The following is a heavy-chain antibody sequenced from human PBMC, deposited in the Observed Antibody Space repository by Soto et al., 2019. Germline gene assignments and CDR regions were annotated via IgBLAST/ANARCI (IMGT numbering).Heavy chain of an antibody. V-gene: IGHV3-9*01. CDR2: ISWDSANM. CDR1: EFNFDDYV. J-gene: IGHJ3*02. CDR3: ARGRYFESSGHVAAPDI. Sequence: HPGGSLRLSCAGAEFNFDDYVMEWIRQAPGKGLEWVSGISWDSANMGYADSVKGRFTISRDNAKKSLYLQMNSLRVEDTALYYCARGRYFESSGHVAAPDIWGQGTMVTVSS. D-gene: IGHD3-22*01.